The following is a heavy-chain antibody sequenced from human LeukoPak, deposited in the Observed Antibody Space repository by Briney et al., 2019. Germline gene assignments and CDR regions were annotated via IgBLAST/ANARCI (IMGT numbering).Heavy chain of an antibody. CDR3: ARAGYGASVGWYFDL. V-gene: IGHV4-39*01. D-gene: IGHD4-17*01. CDR2: IYYTGST. Sequence: SETLSLTCAVSGGSISSSSYYWGWIRQPPGEGLQWIGTIYYTGSTYYNPSLKSRITISVDTSKNQFSLKLSSVTAAETAVYYCARAGYGASVGWYFDLWGRGTLVTVSS. J-gene: IGHJ2*01. CDR1: GGSISSSSYY.